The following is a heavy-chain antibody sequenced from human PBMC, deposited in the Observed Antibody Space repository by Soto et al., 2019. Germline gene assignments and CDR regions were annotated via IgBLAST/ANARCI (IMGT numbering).Heavy chain of an antibody. CDR1: AFTLSSYS. V-gene: IGHV3-21*01. D-gene: IGHD3-9*01. CDR2: ISSSRSYI. Sequence: PGGSLSLTCPASAFTLSSYSMNWVRQAPGKGLEWGSSISSSRSYIYDADSVKGRFTISRDNAKNSLYLQMNSLGAEDTAVYYCARKYYDILTGNQHDAFEIWGQGTMVTVSS. CDR3: ARKYYDILTGNQHDAFEI. J-gene: IGHJ3*02.